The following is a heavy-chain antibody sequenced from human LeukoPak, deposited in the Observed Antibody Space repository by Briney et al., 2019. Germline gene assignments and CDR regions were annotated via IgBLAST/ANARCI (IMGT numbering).Heavy chain of an antibody. V-gene: IGHV1-2*02. J-gene: IGHJ4*02. Sequence: ASVKVSCKASGYTFTGYYMHWVRQAPGQGLEWMGWINPNSGGTIYAQKFQCRVTMTRDTSISTVYMELSRLRSDDTAVYYCARGASRSFDYWGQGTLVTVSS. D-gene: IGHD2-15*01. CDR1: GYTFTGYY. CDR3: ARGASRSFDY. CDR2: INPNSGGT.